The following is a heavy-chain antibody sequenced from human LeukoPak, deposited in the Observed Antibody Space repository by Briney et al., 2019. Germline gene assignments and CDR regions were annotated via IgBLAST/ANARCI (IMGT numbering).Heavy chain of an antibody. CDR2: INPSDGGT. V-gene: IGHV1-46*01. D-gene: IGHD3-16*01. Sequence: GASVKVSCKASGDTFTSYNIQWLRQAPGQGLEWMGIINPSDGGTGYAQKFQDRVTMTRDTSTSTAYMDLNSLTTEDTAVYYCARESGHVFVYWGQGSLVTVSS. CDR1: GDTFTSYN. J-gene: IGHJ4*02. CDR3: ARESGHVFVY.